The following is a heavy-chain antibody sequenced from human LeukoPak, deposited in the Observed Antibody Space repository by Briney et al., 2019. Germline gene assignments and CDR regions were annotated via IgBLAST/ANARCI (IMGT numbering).Heavy chain of an antibody. CDR2: ISGSGGGT. J-gene: IGHJ4*01. CDR1: GFTFSSIA. V-gene: IGHV3-23*01. D-gene: IGHD1-26*01. CDR3: AKDLGRYRNNFFDY. Sequence: PGGSLRLSCAASGFTFSSIAMSWVRQAPDKGLEWVSTISGSGGGTYYADSGKGRFTISRDDSKNTLYLQMNSLRADDTAVYYCAKDLGRYRNNFFDYWGQETWSPSPQ.